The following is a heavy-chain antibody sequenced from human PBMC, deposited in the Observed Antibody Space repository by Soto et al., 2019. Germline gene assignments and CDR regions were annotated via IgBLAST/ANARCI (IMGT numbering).Heavy chain of an antibody. Sequence: QITLKESGPTLVKPTQTLTLTCTFSGFSLSTSGVGVGWIRQPPGKALEWLALIYWDDDKRYSPSLKSRLTITKDTSKNQVVLTMTNMDPVDTATYYCAHRRNLGYCSGGSCPRAFDIWGQGTMVTVSS. J-gene: IGHJ3*02. V-gene: IGHV2-5*02. CDR3: AHRRNLGYCSGGSCPRAFDI. CDR1: GFSLSTSGVG. D-gene: IGHD2-15*01. CDR2: IYWDDDK.